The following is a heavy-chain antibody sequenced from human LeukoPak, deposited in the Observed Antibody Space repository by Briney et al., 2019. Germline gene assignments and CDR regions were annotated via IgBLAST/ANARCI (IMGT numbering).Heavy chain of an antibody. CDR3: ARYNTIPGNDY. CDR1: GGSISSSGYY. V-gene: IGHV4-39*01. Sequence: SETLSLTCTVSGGSISSSGYYWGWIRQPPGKGLEWIGSIYYSGSTYYNPSLKSRVTISVDTSKNQFSLKLSSVTAADTAVYYCARYNTIPGNDYWGQGTLVTVSS. D-gene: IGHD3-3*01. CDR2: IYYSGST. J-gene: IGHJ4*02.